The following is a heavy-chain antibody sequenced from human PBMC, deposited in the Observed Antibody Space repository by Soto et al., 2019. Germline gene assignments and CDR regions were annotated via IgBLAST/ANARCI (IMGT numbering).Heavy chain of an antibody. J-gene: IGHJ4*02. CDR3: ARDPSDCSGGSCDD. Sequence: PGGSLRLSCAASGFTFSGSAMHWVRQASGKGLEWVGRIRSKANSYATAYAASVKGRFTISRDDSKNTAYLQMNSLRAEDTAVYYCARDPSDCSGGSCDDWGQGTLVTVSS. V-gene: IGHV3-73*01. CDR2: IRSKANSYAT. D-gene: IGHD2-15*01. CDR1: GFTFSGSA.